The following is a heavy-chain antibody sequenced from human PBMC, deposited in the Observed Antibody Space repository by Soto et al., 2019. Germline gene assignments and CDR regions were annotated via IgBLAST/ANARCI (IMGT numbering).Heavy chain of an antibody. CDR3: AKDLFSYYYDSSGYYPLSY. CDR2: ISGSGGST. CDR1: GFTFSSYA. Sequence: GGSLRLSCAASGFTFSSYAMSWVRQAPGKGLEWVSAISGSGGSTYYADSVKGRFTISRDNSKNTLYLQMNSLRAEDTAVYYCAKDLFSYYYDSSGYYPLSYWGQGTLVTVSS. J-gene: IGHJ4*02. D-gene: IGHD3-22*01. V-gene: IGHV3-23*01.